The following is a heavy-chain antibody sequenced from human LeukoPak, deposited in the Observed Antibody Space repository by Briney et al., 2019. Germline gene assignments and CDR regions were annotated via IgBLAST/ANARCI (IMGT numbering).Heavy chain of an antibody. CDR1: GYSISSGYY. J-gene: IGHJ4*02. D-gene: IGHD3-3*01. V-gene: IGHV4-38-2*02. CDR2: IYHSGST. CDR3: ARANYDFWSRYYPLDY. Sequence: KPSETLSLTCTVSGYSISSGYYWGWIRQPPGKGLEWIGSIYHSGSTYYNPSLKSRVTISVDTSKNQFSLKLSSVTAADTAVYYCARANYDFWSRYYPLDYWGQGTLVTVSS.